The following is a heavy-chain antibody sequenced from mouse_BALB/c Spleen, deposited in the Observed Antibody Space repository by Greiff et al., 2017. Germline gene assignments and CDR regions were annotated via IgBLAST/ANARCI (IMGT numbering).Heavy chain of an antibody. D-gene: IGHD1-1*01. CDR1: GYTFTSYY. Sequence: VQLQQSGAELVKPGASVKLSCKASGYTFTSYYMYWVKQRPGQGLEWIGEINPSNGGTNFNEKFKSKATLTVDKSSSTAYMQLSSLTSEDSAVYYCTRRDYGSSTYAMDYRGQGTSVTVSS. V-gene: IGHV1S81*02. J-gene: IGHJ4*01. CDR2: INPSNGGT. CDR3: TRRDYGSSTYAMDY.